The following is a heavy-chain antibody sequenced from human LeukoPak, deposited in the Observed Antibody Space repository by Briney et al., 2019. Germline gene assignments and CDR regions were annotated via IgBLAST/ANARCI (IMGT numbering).Heavy chain of an antibody. V-gene: IGHV3-21*06. CDR1: GFTFSSYS. Sequence: PGGSLRPSCAPSGFTFSSYSMNWVRQAPGKGLEWVSSISSASTYIYYADSVKGRFTISRDYAMNLLYLQMNSLRVEDAAVYYCARDHGIPGSGSYKFDYWGQGTLVTVSS. CDR3: ARDHGIPGSGSYKFDY. D-gene: IGHD3-10*01. CDR2: ISSASTYI. J-gene: IGHJ4*02.